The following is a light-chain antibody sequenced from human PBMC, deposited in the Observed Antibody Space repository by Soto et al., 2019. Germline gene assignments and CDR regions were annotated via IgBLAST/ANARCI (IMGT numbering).Light chain of an antibody. CDR1: SSNIGTNT. J-gene: IGLJ2*01. V-gene: IGLV1-44*01. CDR2: GTS. Sequence: QSVLTQPPSASGTPGQRVTISCSGSSSNIGTNTVNWYRHLPGTAPKLLIYGTSQRPSGVPDRFSGSKSGTSVSLAISGLQSEDEADYFCATWDDSLSGPVFGGGTKLTVL. CDR3: ATWDDSLSGPV.